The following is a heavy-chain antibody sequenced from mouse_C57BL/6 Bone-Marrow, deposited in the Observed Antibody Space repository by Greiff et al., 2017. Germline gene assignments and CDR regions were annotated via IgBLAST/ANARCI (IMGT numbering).Heavy chain of an antibody. Sequence: QVQLQQSGAELVKPGASVKLSCKASGYTFTSYWITWVKQRPGQGLEWIGDIYPGSGSTNYNEKFKSKATLTVDTSSSTAYMQLSSLTSEDSAVYYCARPYDSNYWYFDVWGTGTTVTVSS. V-gene: IGHV1-55*01. CDR3: ARPYDSNYWYFDV. D-gene: IGHD2-5*01. CDR2: IYPGSGST. CDR1: GYTFTSYW. J-gene: IGHJ1*03.